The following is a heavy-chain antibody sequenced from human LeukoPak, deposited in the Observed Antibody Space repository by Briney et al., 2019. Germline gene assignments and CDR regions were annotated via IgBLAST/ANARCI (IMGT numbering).Heavy chain of an antibody. J-gene: IGHJ4*02. CDR3: AASQDVGAYYFDY. CDR1: GLTFSSYG. CDR2: ISGSGGST. D-gene: IGHD3-16*01. V-gene: IGHV3-23*01. Sequence: PGGSLRLSCAASGLTFSSYGMSWVRQAPGKGLEWVSAISGSGGSTWYADSVKGRFTISRDNSKNTLYLQMNSLRAEDTAVYYCAASQDVGAYYFDYWGQGTLVTVSS.